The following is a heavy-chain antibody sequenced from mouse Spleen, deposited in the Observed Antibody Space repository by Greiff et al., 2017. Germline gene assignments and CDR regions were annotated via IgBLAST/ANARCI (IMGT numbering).Heavy chain of an antibody. CDR3: ARRAY. V-gene: IGHV1-69*01. J-gene: IGHJ3*01. CDR2: IDPSDSYT. Sequence: VQLQQPGAELVMPGASVKLSCKASGYTFTSYWMHWVKQRPGQGLEWIGEIDPSDSYTNYNQKFKGKATLTVDKSSSTAYMQLSSLTSEDSAVYYCARRAYWGQGTLVTVSA. CDR1: GYTFTSYW.